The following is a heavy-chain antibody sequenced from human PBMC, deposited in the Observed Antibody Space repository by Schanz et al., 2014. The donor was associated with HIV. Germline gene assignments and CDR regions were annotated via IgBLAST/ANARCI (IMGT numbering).Heavy chain of an antibody. CDR2: INHSGST. J-gene: IGHJ6*02. CDR1: GGSFSGHY. V-gene: IGHV4-34*01. Sequence: QVQLQQWGAGLLKPSETLSLTCAVYGGSFSGHYWSWIRQPPGKGMEWIAEINHSGSTNYNPSLKSRVTISVDTSKNQLFLKLSSVTAADTAVYYCARVAELKNYYYGMDVWGQGTTVIVS. CDR3: ARVAELKNYYYGMDV. D-gene: IGHD3-10*01.